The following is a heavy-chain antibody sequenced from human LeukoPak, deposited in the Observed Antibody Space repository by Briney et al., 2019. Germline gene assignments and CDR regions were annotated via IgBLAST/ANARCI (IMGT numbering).Heavy chain of an antibody. CDR2: IKQDGSEK. V-gene: IGHV3-7*01. CDR1: RFTFSSNW. D-gene: IGHD6-13*01. J-gene: IGHJ4*02. CDR3: ARDPRSSSWKGASFDY. Sequence: GGSLTLSCAAARFTFSSNWMSWVRQAPGKGLEWVANIKQDGSEKYYVDSVKGRFTISRDNAKNSLYLQMNSLRAEDTAVYYCARDPRSSSWKGASFDYWGRGTLVTVSS.